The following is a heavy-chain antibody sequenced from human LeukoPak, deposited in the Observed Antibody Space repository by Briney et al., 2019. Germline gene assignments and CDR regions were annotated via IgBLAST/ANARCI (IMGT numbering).Heavy chain of an antibody. Sequence: GESLKISYKGSGSSFTSYWIGWARRMPGKGLEWMGIIYPGDSDTRYSPSFQGQVTISADKSISTPYLQWSSLKASDTAMYYCARHAASADYWGQGTLVTVSS. V-gene: IGHV5-51*01. CDR3: ARHAASADY. CDR1: GSSFTSYW. J-gene: IGHJ4*02. D-gene: IGHD6-13*01. CDR2: IYPGDSDT.